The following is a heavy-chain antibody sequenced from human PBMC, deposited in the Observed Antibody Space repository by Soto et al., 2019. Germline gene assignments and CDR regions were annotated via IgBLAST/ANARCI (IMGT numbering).Heavy chain of an antibody. J-gene: IGHJ5*02. CDR2: ISYDGNNK. CDR1: GFTFSSYA. D-gene: IGHD4-17*01. V-gene: IGHV3-30-3*01. CDR3: ARSKKTTVTSTLGDP. Sequence: GGSLRLSCAASGFTFSSYAMHWVRQAPGKGLEWVTVISYDGNNKYYADSVEGRFTISRDNSKNTLYLQMNSLRTEDTGVYYCARSKKTTVTSTLGDPWGQGTLVTVSS.